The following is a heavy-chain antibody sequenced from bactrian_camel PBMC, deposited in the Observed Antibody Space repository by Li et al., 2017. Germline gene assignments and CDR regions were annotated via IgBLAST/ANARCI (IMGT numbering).Heavy chain of an antibody. CDR3: AEHGSVVDVRCD. J-gene: IGHJ4*01. CDR1: GFPFSSAA. V-gene: IGHV3S2*01. Sequence: EVQLVESGGGLVRPGGSLRLSREASGFPFSSAAVSWVRQAPGKEREGVSCITWIIADTYHNTYYSDSVKGRFTVSRDSAKNALYLQLNSLKTEDTAMYYCAEHGSVVDVRCDWAQGTQVTVS. CDR2: ITWIIADTYHNT. D-gene: IGHD2*01.